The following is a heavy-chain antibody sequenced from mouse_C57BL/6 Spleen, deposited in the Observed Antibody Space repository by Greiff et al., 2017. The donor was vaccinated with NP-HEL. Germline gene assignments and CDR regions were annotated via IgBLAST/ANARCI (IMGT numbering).Heavy chain of an antibody. Sequence: VQLQQSGPELVKPGASVKMSCKASGYTFTDYNMHWVKQSHGKSLEWIGYINPNNGGTSYNQKFKGKATLTVNKSSSTAYMELRSLTSEDSAVYYCAREGYSTDEGFAYWGQGTLVTVSA. J-gene: IGHJ3*01. D-gene: IGHD3-1*01. CDR1: GYTFTDYN. V-gene: IGHV1-22*01. CDR3: AREGYSTDEGFAY. CDR2: INPNNGGT.